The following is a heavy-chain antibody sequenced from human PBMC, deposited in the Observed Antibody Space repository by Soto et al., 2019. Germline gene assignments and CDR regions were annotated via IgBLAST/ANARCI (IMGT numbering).Heavy chain of an antibody. CDR2: ISKDGSDK. V-gene: IGHV3-7*03. D-gene: IGHD6-6*01. CDR1: GLTFSGHG. CDR3: ASRPAGNTYHSVFDF. J-gene: IGHJ4*02. Sequence: VRLVESGGTLVQPGGSLRISCAASGLTFSGHGMTWVRQTPGKGPEWVANISKDGSDKSYVDSVKGRFTISRDNDMNSLSHQLDSLRAEDTALYHCASRPAGNTYHSVFDFWGQVTLVTVSS.